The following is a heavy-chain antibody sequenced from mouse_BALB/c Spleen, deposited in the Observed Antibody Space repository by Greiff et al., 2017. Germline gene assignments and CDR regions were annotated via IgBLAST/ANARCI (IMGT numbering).Heavy chain of an antibody. D-gene: IGHD2-1*01. CDR2: IDPANGNT. CDR3: ARDYGNPWFAY. V-gene: IGHV14-3*02. Sequence: VQLQQSGAELVKPGASVKLSCTASGFNIKDTYMHWVKQRPEQGLELIGRIDPANGNTKYDPKFQGKATITADTSSNTAYLQLSSLTSEDTAVYYCARDYGNPWFAYWGQGTLVTVSA. CDR1: GFNIKDTY. J-gene: IGHJ3*01.